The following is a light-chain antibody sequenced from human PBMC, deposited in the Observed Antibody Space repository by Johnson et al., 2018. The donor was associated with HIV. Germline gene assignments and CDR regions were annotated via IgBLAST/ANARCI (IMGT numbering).Light chain of an antibody. CDR3: GTWDNSLNVYV. CDR1: SSNIGTNS. CDR2: ENN. Sequence: QSVLTQPPSVSAAPGQKVTISCSGSSSNIGTNSVSWYQQLPGTAPRLLIYENNKRPSGIPDRFSGSKSGTSATLAITGLQTGDEADYYCGTWDNSLNVYVFGTGTKVTVL. V-gene: IGLV1-51*02. J-gene: IGLJ1*01.